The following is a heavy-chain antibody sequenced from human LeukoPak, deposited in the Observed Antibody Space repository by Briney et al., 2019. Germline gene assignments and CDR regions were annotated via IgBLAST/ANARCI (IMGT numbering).Heavy chain of an antibody. CDR3: ATGRAAAISAYYYYGMDV. CDR2: INPNSGGT. D-gene: IGHD2-2*02. V-gene: IGHV1-2*06. J-gene: IGHJ6*02. CDR1: GYTLTGYY. Sequence: GASVKVSCKASGYTLTGYYMHWVRQAPGQGLEWMGRINPNSGGTNYAQKFQGRVTMTRDTSISTAHMELSRLRSDDTAVYYCATGRAAAISAYYYYGMDVWGQGTTVTVSS.